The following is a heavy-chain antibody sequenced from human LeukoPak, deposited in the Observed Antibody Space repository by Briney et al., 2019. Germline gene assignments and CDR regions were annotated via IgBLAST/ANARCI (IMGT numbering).Heavy chain of an antibody. D-gene: IGHD4-17*01. CDR3: ARDLIGGNLMTTVTTWDY. CDR1: GFTFSSYW. Sequence: PGGSLRLSCAASGFTFSSYWMSWVRQAPGKGLEWVANIKQDGSEKYYVDSVKGRFTISRDNAKNSLYLQMNSLRAEDTAVYYCARDLIGGNLMTTVTTWDYWGQGTLVTVSS. J-gene: IGHJ4*02. V-gene: IGHV3-7*01. CDR2: IKQDGSEK.